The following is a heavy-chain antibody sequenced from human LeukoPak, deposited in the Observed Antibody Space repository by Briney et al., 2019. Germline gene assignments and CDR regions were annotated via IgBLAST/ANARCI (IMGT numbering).Heavy chain of an antibody. CDR1: GFTFSSYS. Sequence: GRSLRLSCAASGFTFSSYSMNWVRQAPGKGLEWVSYISSSSSTIYYADSVKGRFTISRDNAKNSLYLQMNSLRAEDTAVYYCARPLSRGSYLADAFDIWGQGTMVTVSS. J-gene: IGHJ3*02. CDR2: ISSSSSTI. V-gene: IGHV3-48*04. D-gene: IGHD1-26*01. CDR3: ARPLSRGSYLADAFDI.